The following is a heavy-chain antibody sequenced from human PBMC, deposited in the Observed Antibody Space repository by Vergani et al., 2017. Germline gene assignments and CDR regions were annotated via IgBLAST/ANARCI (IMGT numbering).Heavy chain of an antibody. V-gene: IGHV3-49*03. CDR2: IRSKAYGGTT. CDR1: GFTFGDYA. D-gene: IGHD3-22*01. Sequence: EVQLVESGGGLVQPGRSLRLSCTASGFTFGDYAMSWFRQAPGKGLEWVGFIRSKAYGGTTEYAASVKGRFTISRDDSKSIAYLQMNSLKTEDTAVYYCTRDYVAGSYYYDSSGRAVFDYWGQGTLVTVSS. CDR3: TRDYVAGSYYYDSSGRAVFDY. J-gene: IGHJ4*02.